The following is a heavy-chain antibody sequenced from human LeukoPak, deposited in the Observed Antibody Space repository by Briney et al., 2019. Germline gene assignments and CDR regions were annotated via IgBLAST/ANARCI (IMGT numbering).Heavy chain of an antibody. J-gene: IGHJ6*04. D-gene: IGHD3-22*01. CDR1: GFTFNSYT. CDR2: VSKTSDYI. V-gene: IGHV3-21*01. Sequence: GGSLRLSCAASGFTFNSYTMNWVRQAPGKGLEWVSCVSKTSDYIYYADSVRGRFNISRDNAKNLVYLEMNSLRAEDTGVYYCAREEDSRAIRTSDGLDVWGEGTTVTVSP. CDR3: AREEDSRAIRTSDGLDV.